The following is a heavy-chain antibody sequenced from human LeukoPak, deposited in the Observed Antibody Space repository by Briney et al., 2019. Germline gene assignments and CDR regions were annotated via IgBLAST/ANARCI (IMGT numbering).Heavy chain of an antibody. CDR1: GGSFSGYY. D-gene: IGHD5-24*01. Sequence: MPSETLSLTCAVYGGSFSGYYWSWIRQPPGKGLEWIGEIKHSGSTNYNPSLKSRVTISVDTSKNQFSLKLSSVTAADTAVYYCARDEMATIGRALDYWGQGTLVTVSS. J-gene: IGHJ4*02. V-gene: IGHV4-34*01. CDR3: ARDEMATIGRALDY. CDR2: IKHSGST.